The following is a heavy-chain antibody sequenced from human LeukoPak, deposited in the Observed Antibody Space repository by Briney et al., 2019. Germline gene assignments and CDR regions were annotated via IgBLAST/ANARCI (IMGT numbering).Heavy chain of an antibody. CDR3: ARTLNPYSSSWAYYFDY. CDR1: GGSISSYY. D-gene: IGHD6-13*01. CDR2: IYYSGST. J-gene: IGHJ4*02. V-gene: IGHV4-59*01. Sequence: SETLSLTCTVSGGSISSYYWSWIRQPPGKGLEWIGYIYYSGSTNYNPSLKSRVTISVDTSKNQFSLKLSSVTAADTAVYYCARTLNPYSSSWAYYFDYWGQGTLVTVSS.